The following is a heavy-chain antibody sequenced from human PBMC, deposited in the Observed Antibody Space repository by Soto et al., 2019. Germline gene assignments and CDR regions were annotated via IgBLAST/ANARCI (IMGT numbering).Heavy chain of an antibody. D-gene: IGHD6-6*01. CDR2: IIPIFGTA. V-gene: IGHV1-69*13. CDR3: ARVSLEYSSSPGYYYYYYGMDV. Sequence: SVKVSCKASGGTFSSYAISWVRQAPGQGLEWMGGIIPIFGTANYAQKFQGRVTITADESTSTAYMELSSLRSEDTAVYYCARVSLEYSSSPGYYYYYYGMDVWGQGTTVTVSS. CDR1: GGTFSSYA. J-gene: IGHJ6*01.